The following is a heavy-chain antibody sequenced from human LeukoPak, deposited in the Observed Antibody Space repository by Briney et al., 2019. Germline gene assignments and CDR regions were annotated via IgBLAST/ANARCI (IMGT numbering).Heavy chain of an antibody. CDR1: GGSISSSSYY. J-gene: IGHJ4*02. V-gene: IGHV4-39*07. Sequence: SETLSLTCTVSGGSISSSSYYWGWIRQPPGKGLEWIGSIYYSGSTYYNPSLESRVTISVDTSKNQFSLNLSSVTAADTAVFYCARGVSDFWSGFKGYFDYWGQGSLVTVSS. CDR3: ARGVSDFWSGFKGYFDY. D-gene: IGHD3-3*01. CDR2: IYYSGST.